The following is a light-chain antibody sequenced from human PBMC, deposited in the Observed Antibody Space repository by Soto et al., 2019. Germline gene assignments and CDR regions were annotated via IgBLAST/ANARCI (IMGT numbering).Light chain of an antibody. V-gene: IGLV2-14*01. J-gene: IGLJ1*01. CDR2: EVS. Sequence: QSALTQPASVSGSPGQSITISCTGATSDVGGYNYVSWHQQQPGKAPKLMIYEVSNRPSGVSNRFSGSKSGNTASLTISGLQAEDEADYYCSSYTSSSTVFGTGTKVTVL. CDR3: SSYTSSSTV. CDR1: TSDVGGYNY.